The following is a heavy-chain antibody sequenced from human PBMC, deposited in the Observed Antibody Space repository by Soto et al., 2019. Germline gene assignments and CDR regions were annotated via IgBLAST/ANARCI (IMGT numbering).Heavy chain of an antibody. J-gene: IGHJ4*02. CDR1: GFTFSSYA. CDR2: ISGSGGST. CDR3: AKGDVDIVATIPIY. D-gene: IGHD5-12*01. Sequence: GGSLRLSCAASGFTFSSYAMSWVRQAPGKGLEWVSAISGSGGSTYYADSVKGRFTISRDNSKNTLYLQMNSLRAEDTAVYYCAKGDVDIVATIPIYWGQGTLVTVSS. V-gene: IGHV3-23*01.